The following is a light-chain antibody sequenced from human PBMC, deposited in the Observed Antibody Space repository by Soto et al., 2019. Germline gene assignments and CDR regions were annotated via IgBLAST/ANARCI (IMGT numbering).Light chain of an antibody. J-gene: IGLJ2*01. V-gene: IGLV1-44*01. CDR3: AVWDDSLNGLV. Sequence: QSVLTQPPSASGTPGQRVTISCSGSSSNIGSNTVNWYQQLPGTAPKLLISSNNQRPSGVPDRFSGSKSGTSASLAISGLQSEDEADYYCAVWDDSLNGLVFGGGTKVTVL. CDR2: SNN. CDR1: SSNIGSNT.